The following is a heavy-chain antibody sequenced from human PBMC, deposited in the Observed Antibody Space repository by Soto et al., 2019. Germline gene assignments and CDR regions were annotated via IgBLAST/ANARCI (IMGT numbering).Heavy chain of an antibody. CDR3: ARALYYYDSSGYYLDAIDI. CDR2: IYYSGST. D-gene: IGHD3-22*01. J-gene: IGHJ3*02. Sequence: SETLSLTCSVSGGSISSGDYYWSWIRQPPWKGLEWIGYIYYSGSTYYNPSLKSRVTISVDTSKNQFSLRLSSVTAADTAVYYCARALYYYDSSGYYLDAIDIWGQGTMVTVSS. V-gene: IGHV4-30-4*01. CDR1: GGSISSGDYY.